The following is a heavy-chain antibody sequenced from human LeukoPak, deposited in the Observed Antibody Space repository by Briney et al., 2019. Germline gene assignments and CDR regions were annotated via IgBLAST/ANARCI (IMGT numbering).Heavy chain of an antibody. V-gene: IGHV3-21*06. CDR3: ASGGFIYESSQFHS. CDR2: IDSSSSYK. CDR1: GFTFSSNS. D-gene: IGHD3-22*01. J-gene: IGHJ4*02. Sequence: GGSLRLSCAASGFTFSSNSMNWVRQAPGKGLEWVSFIDSSSSYKYYADSVKGRFTISRDNAKNSLYLQMNSLRAEDTAVYYCASGGFIYESSQFHSCGQGTLVTVSS.